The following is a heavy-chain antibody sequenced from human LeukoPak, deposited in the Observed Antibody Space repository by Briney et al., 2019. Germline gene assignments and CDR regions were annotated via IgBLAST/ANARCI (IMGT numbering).Heavy chain of an antibody. Sequence: SETLSLTCTVSGGSISSYYWSWIRQPPRKGLEWIGYIYYSGSTNYNPSLKSRVTISVDTSKNQFSLKLSSVTAADTAVYYCARGGYSYTDYWGQGTLVTVSS. J-gene: IGHJ4*02. CDR1: GGSISSYY. D-gene: IGHD5-18*01. CDR3: ARGGYSYTDY. V-gene: IGHV4-59*01. CDR2: IYYSGST.